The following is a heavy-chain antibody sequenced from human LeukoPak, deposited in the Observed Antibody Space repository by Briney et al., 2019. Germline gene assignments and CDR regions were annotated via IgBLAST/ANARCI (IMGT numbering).Heavy chain of an antibody. Sequence: ASVTVSCKASGGSFSSYPISWVRQATGQGLEWMGWMNPNSGNTGYAQKFQGRVTMTRNTSISTAYMELSSLRSEDTAVYYCARDVRMSYAFDIWGQGTMVTVSS. D-gene: IGHD2/OR15-2a*01. V-gene: IGHV1-8*01. CDR3: ARDVRMSYAFDI. J-gene: IGHJ3*02. CDR1: GGSFSSYP. CDR2: MNPNSGNT.